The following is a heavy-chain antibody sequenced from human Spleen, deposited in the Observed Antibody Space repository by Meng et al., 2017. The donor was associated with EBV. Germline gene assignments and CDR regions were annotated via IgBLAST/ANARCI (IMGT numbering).Heavy chain of an antibody. CDR1: DYAFTAYG. CDR2: INPYNGYT. J-gene: IGHJ4*02. V-gene: IGHV1-18*01. Sequence: VKSGEEGKKARHSVKLSCKPSDYAFTAYGISWVRQAPGQGLEWLGWINPYNGYTNSAQKFQDRVTMTTDTSTSTAYLERRSLRSDDTAVYYCAREISEGPCFDYWGQGTLVTVSS. CDR3: AREISEGPCFDY. D-gene: IGHD1-14*01.